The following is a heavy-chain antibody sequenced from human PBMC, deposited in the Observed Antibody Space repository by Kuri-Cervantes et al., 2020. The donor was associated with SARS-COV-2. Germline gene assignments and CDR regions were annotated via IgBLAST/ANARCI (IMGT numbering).Heavy chain of an antibody. CDR1: GGSISSYY. V-gene: IGHV4-4*07. J-gene: IGHJ6*03. CDR2: IYTSGST. Sequence: AGSLRLSCTVSGGSISSYYWSWIRQPAGKGLEWIGRIYTSGSTNYNPSLKSRVTMSVDTSKNQFSLKLSSVTAADTAVYYCARGFWSSGWYFYYYMDVWGKGTTVTVSS. D-gene: IGHD6-19*01. CDR3: ARGFWSSGWYFYYYMDV.